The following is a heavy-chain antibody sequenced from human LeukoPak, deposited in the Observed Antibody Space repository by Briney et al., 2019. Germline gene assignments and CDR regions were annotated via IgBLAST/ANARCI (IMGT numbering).Heavy chain of an antibody. CDR1: GFTFSSYS. D-gene: IGHD6-6*01. CDR3: ASVASYSSSSEGDY. CDR2: ISSSSSYI. J-gene: IGHJ4*02. V-gene: IGHV3-21*01. Sequence: MTGGSLRLSCAASGFTFSSYSMNWVRQAPGKGLEWVSSISSSSSYIYYADSVKGRFTISRDNAKNSLYLQMNSLRAEDTAVYYCASVASYSSSSEGDYWGQGTLVTVSS.